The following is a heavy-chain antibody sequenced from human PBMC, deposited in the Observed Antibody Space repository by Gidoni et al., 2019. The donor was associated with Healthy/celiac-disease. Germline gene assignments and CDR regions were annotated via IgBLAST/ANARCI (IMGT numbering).Heavy chain of an antibody. V-gene: IGHV4-34*01. CDR1: GGSFSGYY. J-gene: IGHJ4*02. CDR2: INHSGST. Sequence: QVQLQQWGAGLLKPSETLSLTCAVYGGSFSGYYWSWIRQPPGKGLEWIGEINHSGSTNYNPSLKSRVTISVDTSKNQFSLKLSSVTAADTAVYYCARGGPYPLTVDYWGQGTLVTVSS. CDR3: ARGGPYPLTVDY. D-gene: IGHD2-21*02.